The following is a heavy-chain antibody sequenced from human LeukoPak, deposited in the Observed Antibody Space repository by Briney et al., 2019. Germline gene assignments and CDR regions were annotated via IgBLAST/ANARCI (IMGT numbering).Heavy chain of an antibody. CDR2: IYYSGST. V-gene: IGHV4-30-4*08. J-gene: IGHJ4*02. D-gene: IGHD2-2*02. Sequence: PSETLSLTCTVSGGFISSSSYFWGWIRQPPGKGLEWIGYIYYSGSTYYNPSLKSRVTISVDTSKNQFSLKLSSVTAADTAVYYCARIIVVVPAAIEGFDYWGQGTLVTVSS. CDR1: GGFISSSSYF. CDR3: ARIIVVVPAAIEGFDY.